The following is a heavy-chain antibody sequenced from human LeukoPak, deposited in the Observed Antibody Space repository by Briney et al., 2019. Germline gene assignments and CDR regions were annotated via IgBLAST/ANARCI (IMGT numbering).Heavy chain of an antibody. CDR2: MNTDGSSR. CDR1: GLTFSSHW. D-gene: IGHD3-3*01. CDR3: ARVTEFYDFGSGYYVGWFDS. V-gene: IGHV3-74*01. J-gene: IGHJ5*01. Sequence: GSLRLSCAASGLTFSSHWMHWVRQAPGKGLVWVSRMNTDGSSRSYADSVKGRFTISRDNAKNTLYLQMNSLRAEDTAVYYCARVTEFYDFGSGYYVGWFDSWGQGTLVTVSS.